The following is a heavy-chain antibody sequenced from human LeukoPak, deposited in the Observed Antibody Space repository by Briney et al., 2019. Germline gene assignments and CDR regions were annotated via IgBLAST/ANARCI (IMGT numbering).Heavy chain of an antibody. Sequence: SETLSLTRAVYGGSFSGYYWSWIRQPPGKGLEWIGEINHSGSTNYNPSLKSRVTISVDTSKNQFSLKLSSVTAADTAVYYCARAFVDSGYPFDYWGQGTLVTVSS. CDR2: INHSGST. V-gene: IGHV4-34*01. J-gene: IGHJ4*02. CDR3: ARAFVDSGYPFDY. D-gene: IGHD5-12*01. CDR1: GGSFSGYY.